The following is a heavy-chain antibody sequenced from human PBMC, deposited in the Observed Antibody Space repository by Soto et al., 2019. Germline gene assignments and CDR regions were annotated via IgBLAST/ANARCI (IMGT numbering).Heavy chain of an antibody. CDR1: GYTFSGYN. CDR2: INPNSGGT. Sequence: ASVKVSCKASGYTFSGYNMHWVRQAPGQGLEWMGSINPNSGGTNFARKFQGRVTMTRDTSIGTAYMELTNLTSDDTAVYFCARDLLWPAQKPIDFWGQGTLVTVSS. V-gene: IGHV1-2*02. CDR3: ARDLLWPAQKPIDF. J-gene: IGHJ4*02. D-gene: IGHD2-21*01.